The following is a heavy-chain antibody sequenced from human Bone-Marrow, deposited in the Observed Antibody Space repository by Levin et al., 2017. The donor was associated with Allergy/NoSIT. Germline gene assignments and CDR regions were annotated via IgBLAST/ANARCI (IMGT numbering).Heavy chain of an antibody. D-gene: IGHD3-22*01. V-gene: IGHV3-23*01. CDR3: AKDYYDTSTYYYYDY. CDR2: IGGSGRST. Sequence: PGESLKISCAASGFTFSSYAMSWVRQAPGKGLEWVSGIGGSGRSTYYADSVKGRFTISRDNSKNTLYLQMNSLRAEDTAVFYCAKDYYDTSTYYYYDYWGQGTLVTVSS. CDR1: GFTFSSYA. J-gene: IGHJ4*02.